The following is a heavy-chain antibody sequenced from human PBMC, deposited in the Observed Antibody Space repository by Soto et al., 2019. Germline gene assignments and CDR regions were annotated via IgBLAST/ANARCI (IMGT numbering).Heavy chain of an antibody. J-gene: IGHJ6*02. D-gene: IGHD5-12*01. V-gene: IGHV1-58*01. CDR1: GFTFTSSA. CDR2: IVVGSGNT. CDR3: AVGYSDYDFAVAGGYYYGMDV. Sequence: SVKVSCKASGFTFTSSAVQWVRQARGQRLEWIGWIVVGSGNTNYAQKFQERVTITRDMSTSTAYMELSSPRSEDTAVYYCAVGYSDYDFAVAGGYYYGMDVWGQGTTVTVSS.